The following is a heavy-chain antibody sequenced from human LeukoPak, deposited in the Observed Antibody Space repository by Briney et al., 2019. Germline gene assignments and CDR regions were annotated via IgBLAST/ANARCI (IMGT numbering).Heavy chain of an antibody. CDR3: ARADWDTAMIDY. CDR1: GFSFSSYW. CDR2: TKQDGSEK. J-gene: IGHJ4*02. V-gene: IGHV3-7*01. Sequence: GSLRLSCAASGFSFSSYWMSWVRQAPGKGLEWVANTKQDGSEKYYVDSVKGRFTISRDNAKKSLYLQMNGLRAEDTAVYYCARADWDTAMIDYWGQGTLVTVSS. D-gene: IGHD5-18*01.